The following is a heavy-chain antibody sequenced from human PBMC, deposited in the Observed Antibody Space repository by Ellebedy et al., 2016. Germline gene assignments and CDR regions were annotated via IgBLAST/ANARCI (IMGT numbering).Heavy chain of an antibody. Sequence: SGPTLVKPTQTLTLTCTFSGFSLSASAVVVGWVRQPPGRAPEWLAFIYGHDDKRYSPSLRNRLTITKGTSKHQVVLTLTNMDPVDTATYYCVHRTTVTSVDYWGQGTLVTVSS. J-gene: IGHJ4*02. CDR1: GFSLSASAVV. V-gene: IGHV2-5*01. CDR2: IYGHDDK. D-gene: IGHD4-17*01. CDR3: VHRTTVTSVDY.